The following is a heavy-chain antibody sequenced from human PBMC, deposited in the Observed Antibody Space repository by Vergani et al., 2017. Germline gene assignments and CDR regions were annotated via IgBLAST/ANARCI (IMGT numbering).Heavy chain of an antibody. D-gene: IGHD3-10*01. CDR2: IKKQDGNDR. CDR3: ARASATYGADY. CDR1: GFTFGSYS. Sequence: EVQLVESGGGLVKPGGSLRLSCVASGFTFGSYSMNWVRQAPGKGLEWVANIKKQDGNDRYYVGSVKGRFTISRDNARKSLYLQMSSLRAEDTAVYYCARASATYGADYWGQGTLVTVSS. V-gene: IGHV3-7*01. J-gene: IGHJ4*02.